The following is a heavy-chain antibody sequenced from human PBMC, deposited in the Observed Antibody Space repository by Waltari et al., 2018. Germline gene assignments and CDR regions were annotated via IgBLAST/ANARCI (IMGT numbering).Heavy chain of an antibody. Sequence: QVQLVRSGAEVKKPGASVKVSCKASGYTFTGYYMHWVRRAPGQGLEWMGWINPNSGGTNYAQKFQGRVTMTRDTSISTAYMELSRLRSDDTAVYYCARVLRGTYYDFWSGYPDYWGQGTLVTVSS. CDR1: GYTFTGYY. V-gene: IGHV1-2*02. J-gene: IGHJ4*02. CDR3: ARVLRGTYYDFWSGYPDY. D-gene: IGHD3-3*01. CDR2: INPNSGGT.